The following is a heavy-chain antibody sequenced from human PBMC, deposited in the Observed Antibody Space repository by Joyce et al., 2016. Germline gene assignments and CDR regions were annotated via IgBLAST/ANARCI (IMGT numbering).Heavy chain of an antibody. CDR2: VNNSGAT. CDR3: ARSQWLAPLMY. CDR1: GGPFRGFL. V-gene: IGHV4-34*02. Sequence: QVQLQQWGAGLLKPSETLSLTCGVNGGPFRGFLWTWVRQPPGEGLQWIGDVNNSGATNYNPSLKSRVTISVDTSKNQFSLTLTSITAADTAMYYCARSQWLAPLMYWGQGSLVAVSS. D-gene: IGHD6-19*01. J-gene: IGHJ4*02.